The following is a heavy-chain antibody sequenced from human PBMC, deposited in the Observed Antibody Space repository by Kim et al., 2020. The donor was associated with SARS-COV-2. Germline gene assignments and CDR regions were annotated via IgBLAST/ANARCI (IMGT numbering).Heavy chain of an antibody. D-gene: IGHD3-10*01. Sequence: KFQGRVTITADESTSTAYMELSSLRSEDTAVYYCARGATYYYGSGSYFDYWGQGTLVTVSS. CDR3: ARGATYYYGSGSYFDY. V-gene: IGHV1-69*01. J-gene: IGHJ4*02.